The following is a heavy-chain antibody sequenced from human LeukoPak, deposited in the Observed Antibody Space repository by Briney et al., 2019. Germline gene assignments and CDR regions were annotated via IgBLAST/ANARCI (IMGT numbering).Heavy chain of an antibody. D-gene: IGHD5-18*01. CDR1: GFTFSDYH. V-gene: IGHV3-11*01. CDR3: ARGDRAMKHDAFDI. Sequence: PGGSLRLSCAASGFTFSDYHMNWIRRAPGKGLEWVSYISSSGFTIYYPDSVKGRFTISRDNAKNSLYLQMNSLRADDTAVYYCARGDRAMKHDAFDIWGQGTMVTVSS. J-gene: IGHJ3*02. CDR2: ISSSGFTI.